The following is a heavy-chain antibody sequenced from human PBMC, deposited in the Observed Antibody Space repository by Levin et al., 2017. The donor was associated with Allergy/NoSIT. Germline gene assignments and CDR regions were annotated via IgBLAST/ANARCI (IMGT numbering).Heavy chain of an antibody. Sequence: GESLKISCAASGFTFSSYAMSWVRQAPGKGLEWVSAISGSGGSTYYADSVKGRFTISRDNSKNTLYLQMNSLRAEDTAVYYCAKSVAVAGPPDYWGQGTLVTVSS. CDR2: ISGSGGST. V-gene: IGHV3-23*01. CDR3: AKSVAVAGPPDY. J-gene: IGHJ4*02. D-gene: IGHD6-19*01. CDR1: GFTFSSYA.